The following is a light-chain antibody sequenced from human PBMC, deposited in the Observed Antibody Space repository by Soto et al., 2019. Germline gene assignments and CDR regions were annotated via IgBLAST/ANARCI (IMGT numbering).Light chain of an antibody. CDR3: QQYDNALWT. J-gene: IGKJ1*01. V-gene: IGKV3-20*01. CDR2: GTS. CDR1: QSVTSGY. Sequence: EIVLTQSPGTLSLSPGQRATLSCRASQSVTSGYLTWYQQKPGQAPRLLIYGTSSRATGIPDRFSGSGSGTDFTLTINRLEPEDFVVYYCQQYDNALWTFGQGTKVEI.